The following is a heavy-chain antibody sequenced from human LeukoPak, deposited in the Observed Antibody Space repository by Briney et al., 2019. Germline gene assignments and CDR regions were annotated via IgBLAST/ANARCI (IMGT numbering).Heavy chain of an antibody. V-gene: IGHV4-34*01. CDR3: ARGVVVPGAIPSKSYGMDV. CDR2: INHSGST. J-gene: IGHJ6*02. CDR1: GGPFRGYY. D-gene: IGHD2-2*01. Sequence: SDTQSLTCAVYGGPFRGYYWRWIRQPPAKGLEWIGEINHSGSTNHHPSLKSQVTKSVETTKNHFSLKLSPLAASETALYYWARGVVVPGAIPSKSYGMDVWGQGTTVTVSS.